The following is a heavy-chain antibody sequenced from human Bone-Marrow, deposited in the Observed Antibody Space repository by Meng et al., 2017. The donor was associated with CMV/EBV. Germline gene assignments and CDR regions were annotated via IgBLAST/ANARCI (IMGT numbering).Heavy chain of an antibody. V-gene: IGHV3-15*01. CDR3: TRDPGAYFDY. J-gene: IGHJ4*02. CDR2: IKSKTDGGTT. D-gene: IGHD7-27*01. CDR1: GFTFSNAW. Sequence: GESLKISCAASGFTFSNAWMSWVRQAPGKGLEWVGRIKSKTDGGTTDYAAPVKGRFTISRDDSKSIAYLQMNSLKSEDTAVYYCTRDPGAYFDYWGQGKLVTLYS.